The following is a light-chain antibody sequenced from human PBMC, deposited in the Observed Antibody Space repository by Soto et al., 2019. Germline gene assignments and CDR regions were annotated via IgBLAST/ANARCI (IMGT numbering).Light chain of an antibody. CDR3: QQSFCVRSWT. J-gene: IGKJ1*01. V-gene: IGKV1-39*01. Sequence: DIQMTQSPSSLSASIGDRVTITCRASQSISSYLNWYQQKPGKAPMLLIYGATNLQSGVPSRFSGSGSRTDFALTISSLQPEDFATYFCQQSFCVRSWTFGQGTKVEIK. CDR1: QSISSY. CDR2: GAT.